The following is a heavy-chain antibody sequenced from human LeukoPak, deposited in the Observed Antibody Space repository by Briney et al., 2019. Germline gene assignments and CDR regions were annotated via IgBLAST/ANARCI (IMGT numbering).Heavy chain of an antibody. CDR1: GFTFDDYS. Sequence: GRSLRLSCAASGFTFDDYSMPWVRQSPGKGLEWLSGLGWNGDIIDYADSVKGRFTISRDNAKNSLYLQMDSLKTEDTALYYCAKVSLIAASGTLFDFWGQGTRVTVSS. V-gene: IGHV3-9*01. D-gene: IGHD6-13*01. J-gene: IGHJ4*02. CDR2: LGWNGDII. CDR3: AKVSLIAASGTLFDF.